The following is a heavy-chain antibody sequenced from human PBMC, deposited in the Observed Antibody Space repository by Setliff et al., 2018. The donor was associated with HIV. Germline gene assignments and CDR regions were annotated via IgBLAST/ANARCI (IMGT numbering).Heavy chain of an antibody. CDR1: GGSISRDSFY. Sequence: SETLSLTCTVSGGSISRDSFYWGWFRQPPGEGLEWIGSIYYSGTTYYAPSLETRLTISVDTSKNQFSLQLNSVTAADTAVYFCARTRAPYFFDFWGQGAQVTVSS. J-gene: IGHJ4*02. V-gene: IGHV4-39*07. CDR2: IYYSGTT. CDR3: ARTRAPYFFDF. D-gene: IGHD1-26*01.